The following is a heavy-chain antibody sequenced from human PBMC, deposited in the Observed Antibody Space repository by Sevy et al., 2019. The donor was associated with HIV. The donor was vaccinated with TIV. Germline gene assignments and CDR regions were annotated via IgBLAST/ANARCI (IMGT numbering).Heavy chain of an antibody. CDR3: ASGSHVVVVAATGYSAHNWFDP. J-gene: IGHJ5*02. CDR1: GFSLSNYH. D-gene: IGHD2-15*01. V-gene: IGHV3-48*01. Sequence: GGSLRLSCTASGFSLSNYHMNWVRQAPGKGLEWVSYISSSSSTIYYADSVKGRFTVSRDNPKRSLFLQMSSLRADDTPGYYCASGSHVVVVAATGYSAHNWFDPWGQGTLVTVSS. CDR2: ISSSSSTI.